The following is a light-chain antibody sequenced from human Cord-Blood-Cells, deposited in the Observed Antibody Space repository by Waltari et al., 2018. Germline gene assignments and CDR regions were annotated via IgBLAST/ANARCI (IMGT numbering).Light chain of an antibody. CDR1: SSDVGSYNL. J-gene: IGLJ1*01. CDR2: EVS. V-gene: IGLV2-23*02. CDR3: CSYAGSSTDV. Sequence: QSALTQPASVSGSPGQSITISCTGTSSDVGSYNLVSWYQQHPGKAPILMIYEVSKRPAGVSNRFSGSKSGNTASRTIAGLQAEDEADYYCCSYAGSSTDVFGTGTKVTVL.